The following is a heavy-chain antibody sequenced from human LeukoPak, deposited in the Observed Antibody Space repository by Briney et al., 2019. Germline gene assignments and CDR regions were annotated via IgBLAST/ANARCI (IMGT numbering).Heavy chain of an antibody. J-gene: IGHJ4*02. V-gene: IGHV4-59*01. D-gene: IGHD1-14*01. CDR3: ARASTTFDD. CDR1: GGSITSYY. CDR2: ISDGGST. Sequence: SETLSLTCSVSGGSITSYYWSWIRQPPGKGLEWIGYISDGGSTNYSPSLKGRVSISVDTSKNQFSLKLSSVTAADTAVYFCARASTTFDDWGQGTLVTVSS.